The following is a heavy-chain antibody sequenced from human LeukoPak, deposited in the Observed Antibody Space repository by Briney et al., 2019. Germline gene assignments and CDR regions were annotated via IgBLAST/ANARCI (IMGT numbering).Heavy chain of an antibody. Sequence: SVKVSCKASGGTFSSYAISWVRQAPGQGLEWMGGVIPIFGTANYAQKFQGRVSITTDESTSTAYMELSSLRSEDTAVYYCARVHDYGDYDYWGQGTLVTVSS. J-gene: IGHJ4*02. CDR3: ARVHDYGDYDY. CDR2: VIPIFGTA. V-gene: IGHV1-69*05. D-gene: IGHD4-17*01. CDR1: GGTFSSYA.